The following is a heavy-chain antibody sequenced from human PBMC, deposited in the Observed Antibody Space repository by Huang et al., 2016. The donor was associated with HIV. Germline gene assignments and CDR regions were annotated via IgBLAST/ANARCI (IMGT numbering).Heavy chain of an antibody. CDR3: ARHIHGYDLPNNGFDI. J-gene: IGHJ3*02. CDR1: GYTFYSHW. V-gene: IGHV5-51*01. CDR2: SYPGDSDT. D-gene: IGHD2-15*01. Sequence: ELQLVQSGAEVQKPGESLKISCKTSGYTFYSHWIGWVRQLPGKGLEWMGISYPGDSDTIYRPSFRGQVTISSDKSITTAYLHWSSLKAADTAMYYCARHIHGYDLPNNGFDIWGQGTMVTVSS.